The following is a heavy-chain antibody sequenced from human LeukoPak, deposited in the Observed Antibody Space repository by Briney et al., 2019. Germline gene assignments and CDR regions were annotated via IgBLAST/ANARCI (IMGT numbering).Heavy chain of an antibody. J-gene: IGHJ5*02. V-gene: IGHV3-23*01. D-gene: IGHD3-3*01. CDR1: GFTFSSYW. CDR3: AKAQSQWSGYYIGRGDWFDP. Sequence: GGSLRLSCAASGFTFSSYWMSWVRQAPGKGLEWVSAISGSGGSTYYADFVKGRFTISRDNSKNTLYLQMNSLRAEDTAVYYCAKAQSQWSGYYIGRGDWFDPWGQGTLVTVSS. CDR2: ISGSGGST.